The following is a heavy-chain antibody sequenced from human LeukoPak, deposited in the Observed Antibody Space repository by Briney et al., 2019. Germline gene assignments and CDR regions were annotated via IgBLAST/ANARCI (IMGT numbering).Heavy chain of an antibody. J-gene: IGHJ5*02. D-gene: IGHD6-13*01. Sequence: PSETLSLTCTVSGGSISSYYWSWIRQPAGKGLEWIGRIYTSGSTNYNPSLKNQSTISVDTSKNQFSLKLSSVTGADTAVYYCAREPYSSSWFAPWGQGTLVTVSS. CDR1: GGSISSYY. V-gene: IGHV4-4*07. CDR2: IYTSGST. CDR3: AREPYSSSWFAP.